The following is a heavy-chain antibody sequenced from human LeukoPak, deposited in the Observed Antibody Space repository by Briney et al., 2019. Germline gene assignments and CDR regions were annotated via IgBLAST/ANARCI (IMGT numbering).Heavy chain of an antibody. CDR3: ASRRYGGNXXPXDX. Sequence: GGSLRLSCAASGFTFSSYAMSWVRQAPGKGLEWDSAISGSGCSTYYADSVKGRFPISIDNSKNTLYLQMNSLRAEDTAVYYCASRRYGGNXXPXDXXGQGXLVTV. V-gene: IGHV3-23*01. J-gene: IGHJ4*02. CDR2: ISGSGCST. CDR1: GFTFSSYA. D-gene: IGHD4-23*01.